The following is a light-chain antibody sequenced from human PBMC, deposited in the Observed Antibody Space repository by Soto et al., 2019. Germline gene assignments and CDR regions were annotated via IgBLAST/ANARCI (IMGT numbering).Light chain of an antibody. V-gene: IGKV3-15*01. CDR2: GAS. J-gene: IGKJ5*01. CDR1: QSVSSN. Sequence: EIVMTQSPATLSLSPGERATLSCRASQSVSSNLAWYQQKPGQAPRLLIYGASTRTTGIPAWFSGSWSGAEFTTIISSQQYEDVAVYYCQQYDNCPPITFGQGTRLEIK. CDR3: QQYDNCPPIT.